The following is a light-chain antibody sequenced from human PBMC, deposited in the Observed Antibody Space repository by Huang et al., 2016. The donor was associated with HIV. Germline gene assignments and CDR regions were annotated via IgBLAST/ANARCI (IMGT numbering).Light chain of an antibody. CDR1: QNVSSY. CDR2: DAS. Sequence: EIVLTQSPATLSLSPGERATLSCRASQNVSSYLAWYQQKPGQAPRLLIYDASNGAAGIPARFSGSGSGTGFTLTISSLEPEDFAVYYCQQRSIWPWTFGQGTKVEIK. J-gene: IGKJ1*01. V-gene: IGKV3-11*01. CDR3: QQRSIWPWT.